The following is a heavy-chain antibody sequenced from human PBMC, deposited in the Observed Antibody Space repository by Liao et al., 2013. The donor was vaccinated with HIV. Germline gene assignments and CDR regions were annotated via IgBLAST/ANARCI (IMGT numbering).Heavy chain of an antibody. Sequence: QVHLQESGPGLVKPSETLSLTCTFSGASVTSGTSYWTWIRLPAGKGLQWIGRIYSTGSTSYNPSLEGRVTISLDTPKNQFSLNLSSVTAADTAVYYCARDYYGDYFVLLGPGKTRSPS. CDR3: ARDYYGDYFVL. V-gene: IGHV4-61*02. CDR1: GASVTSGTSY. CDR2: IYSTGST. J-gene: IGHJ4*02. D-gene: IGHD4-17*01.